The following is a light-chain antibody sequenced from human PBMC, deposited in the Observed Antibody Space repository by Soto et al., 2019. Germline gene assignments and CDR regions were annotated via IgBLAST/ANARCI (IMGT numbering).Light chain of an antibody. CDR1: SSNIGSNT. CDR2: SNN. CDR3: AAWDDSLTV. V-gene: IGLV1-44*01. Sequence: QSVLTQPPSASGTPGQRVTISCSGSSSNIGSNTVNWYQQLPGTAPKLLIYSNNPRPSGVPYRVSGSKSGTSASLAISGLQSEDESYYYCAAWDDSLTVFGGGTKLTVL. J-gene: IGLJ2*01.